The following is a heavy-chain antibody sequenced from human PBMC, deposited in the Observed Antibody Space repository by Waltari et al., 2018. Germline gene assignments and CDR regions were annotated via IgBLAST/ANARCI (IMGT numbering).Heavy chain of an antibody. CDR1: SYTFTGYY. CDR3: ARGDGYTDNWLDP. J-gene: IGHJ5*02. CDR2: INPKSGGT. V-gene: IGHV1-2*06. Sequence: QVQLVQSGAEVKKPRASVKVSCKASSYTFTGYYIHWVRQAPGQGLEWMGRINPKSGGTNYAEKFQGRVTMTRDTSISTAYMELRRLRSDDTAVYYCARGDGYTDNWLDPWGQGTLVTVSS. D-gene: IGHD5-12*01.